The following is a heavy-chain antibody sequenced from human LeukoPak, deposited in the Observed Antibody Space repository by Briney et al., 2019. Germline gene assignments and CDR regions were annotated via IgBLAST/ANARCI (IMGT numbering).Heavy chain of an antibody. Sequence: SETLSLICTVSDGAISGYYWGWTRQPPGKGLDWIGHMHYGGSTNYNPSLKSRVTISADTSKNQFSLKLSSVSAADTAVYYCARGYSTSWTYYFDYWGQGALVTVSS. CDR2: MHYGGST. V-gene: IGHV4-59*01. J-gene: IGHJ4*02. CDR3: ARGYSTSWTYYFDY. D-gene: IGHD6-13*01. CDR1: DGAISGYY.